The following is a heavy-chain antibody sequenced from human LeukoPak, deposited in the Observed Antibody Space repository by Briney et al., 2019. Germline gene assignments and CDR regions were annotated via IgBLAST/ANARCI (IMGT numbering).Heavy chain of an antibody. CDR1: SGSVSNSHYY. J-gene: IGHJ3*02. D-gene: IGHD1-26*01. Sequence: PSETLSLTCTVSSGSVSNSHYYWAWVRQPPGKGLEWLGSIFYSGNTHYNPSLKSPVTILIDTSKNQFSLKVSSVTAADTAIYYCARGWVSAFDIWGQGTMVTVSS. V-gene: IGHV4-39*07. CDR2: IFYSGNT. CDR3: ARGWVSAFDI.